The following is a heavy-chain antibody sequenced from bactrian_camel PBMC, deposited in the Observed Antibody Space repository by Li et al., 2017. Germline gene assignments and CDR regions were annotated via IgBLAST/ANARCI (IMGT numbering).Heavy chain of an antibody. Sequence: VQLVESGGGSVQPGGSLTLSCVVSGGPYSKYCMAWWRQAPGQEREGIATIHSGDSTSYADSVKGRFTISKDHAKNTLYLQMNSLKPEDTGTYYCAREVLFSHCTSSFTDWGRGTQVTVS. J-gene: IGHJ4*01. CDR3: AREVLFSHCTSSFTD. CDR2: IHSGDST. CDR1: GGPYSKYC. D-gene: IGHD2*01. V-gene: IGHV3S53*01.